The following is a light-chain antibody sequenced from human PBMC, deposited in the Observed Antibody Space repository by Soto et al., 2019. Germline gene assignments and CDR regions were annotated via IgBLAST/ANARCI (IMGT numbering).Light chain of an antibody. CDR1: QSISTW. CDR3: QQYNSYPT. J-gene: IGKJ1*01. Sequence: DIQMTQSPPTLSASVGDRVTITCRASQSISTWLAWYQQKPGKAPNLLIYKASSLESGVPSRFSGSGSGTEFTLTISSLQPDDFATYYCQQYNSYPTFGQGTKVEIK. CDR2: KAS. V-gene: IGKV1-5*03.